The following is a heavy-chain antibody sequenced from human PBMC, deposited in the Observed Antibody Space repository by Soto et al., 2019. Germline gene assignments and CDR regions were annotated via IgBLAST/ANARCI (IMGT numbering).Heavy chain of an antibody. Sequence: GSLRLSCAASGFTFSSYSMSWVRQAPGKGLEWVSGFRTSGDGGTTYYADSVKGRFTISRDNSKNMLFLQMNSLRAEDTAIYYCAKKVNSGPGGQYFDYWGQGTLVTVSS. CDR3: AKKVNSGPGGQYFDY. J-gene: IGHJ4*02. V-gene: IGHV3-23*01. D-gene: IGHD3-10*01. CDR1: GFTFSSYS. CDR2: FRTSGDGGTT.